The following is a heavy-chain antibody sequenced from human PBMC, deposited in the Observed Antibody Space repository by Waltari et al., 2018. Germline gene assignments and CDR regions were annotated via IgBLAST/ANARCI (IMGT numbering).Heavy chain of an antibody. CDR3: ASEVSEWLG. D-gene: IGHD6-19*01. J-gene: IGHJ4*02. Sequence: EVQLVESGGGLVQPGGSVRLSCAASGFTFSSYSMNWVRQAPGKGLEWVSYISSSSSTIYYADSVKGRFTISRDNAKNSLYLQMNGLRAEDTAVYYCASEVSEWLGWGQGTLVTVSS. CDR1: GFTFSSYS. V-gene: IGHV3-48*01. CDR2: ISSSSSTI.